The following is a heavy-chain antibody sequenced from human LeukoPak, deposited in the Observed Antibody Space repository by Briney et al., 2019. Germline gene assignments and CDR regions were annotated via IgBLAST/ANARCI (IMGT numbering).Heavy chain of an antibody. V-gene: IGHV4-34*08. CDR2: INESGYA. J-gene: IGHJ5*02. CDR3: ASIWVGGNWFDP. CDR1: GFTFSNYW. Sequence: GSLRLSCAASGFTFSNYWMNWVRQAPGKGLEWIGEINESGYANYNPSLQSRVTISIDTSRRHFSLKLTSVAAADTAVYYCASIWVGGNWFDPWGRGTLVTVSS. D-gene: IGHD3-10*01.